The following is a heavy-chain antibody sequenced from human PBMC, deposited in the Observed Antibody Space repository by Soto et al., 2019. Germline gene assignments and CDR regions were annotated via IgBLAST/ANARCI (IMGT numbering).Heavy chain of an antibody. J-gene: IGHJ4*02. V-gene: IGHV4-39*01. CDR2: IYYSGST. CDR3: ARHVDCLFPRGSPYYIDY. CDR1: GGSISSSSYY. Sequence: SETLSLTCTVSGGSISSSSYYWGWIRQPPGKGLEWIGSIYYSGSTYYNPSLKSRVTISVDTSKNQFSLKLSSVTAADTAVYYCARHVDCLFPRGSPYYIDYCGQAPLLTVSS. D-gene: IGHD2-8*01.